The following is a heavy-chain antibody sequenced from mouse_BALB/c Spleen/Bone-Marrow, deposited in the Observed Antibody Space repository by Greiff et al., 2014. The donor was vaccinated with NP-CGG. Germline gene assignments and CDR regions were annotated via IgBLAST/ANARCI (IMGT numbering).Heavy chain of an antibody. CDR1: GYSFTGYL. Sequence: VQLKQSGPELVKPGASVKISCKASGYSFTGYLMNWVKQSHGKSLEWIGRINPYNGDTFYNQKFKGKATLTVDKSSSTAHMELLSLTSEDSAVYYCGRGGLRREGYAMDYWGQGTSVTVSS. CDR3: GRGGLRREGYAMDY. CDR2: INPYNGDT. D-gene: IGHD2-2*01. J-gene: IGHJ4*01. V-gene: IGHV1-37*01.